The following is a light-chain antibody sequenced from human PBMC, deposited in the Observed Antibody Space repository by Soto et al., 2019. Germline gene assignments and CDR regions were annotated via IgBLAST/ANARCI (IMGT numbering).Light chain of an antibody. Sequence: AAEEGRSPSTCQASKDIYIYLNWYQQKPGKAPRLLIYDASNLETGVPSRFSGSGSGTDVTVTIISPRPEDCATYYIHQHDNSVVTIGQGTRLEIK. J-gene: IGKJ5*01. CDR3: HQHDNSVVT. V-gene: IGKV1-33*01. CDR2: DAS. CDR1: KDIYIY.